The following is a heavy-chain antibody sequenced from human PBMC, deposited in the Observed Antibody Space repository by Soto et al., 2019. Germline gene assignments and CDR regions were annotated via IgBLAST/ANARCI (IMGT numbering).Heavy chain of an antibody. D-gene: IGHD5-18*01. CDR1: GGSISSYY. CDR3: ASLEMDTARSDY. J-gene: IGHJ4*02. Sequence: TSETLSLTCTVSGGSISSYYWSWIRQPPGKGLEWIGYIYYSGSTNYNPSLKSRVTITVDTSKNQFSLKLSSVTAADTAVYYCASLEMDTARSDYWGQGTLVTVSS. CDR2: IYYSGST. V-gene: IGHV4-59*01.